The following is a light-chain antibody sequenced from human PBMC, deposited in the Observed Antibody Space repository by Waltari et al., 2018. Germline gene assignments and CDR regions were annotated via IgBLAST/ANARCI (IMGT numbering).Light chain of an antibody. CDR2: KAS. CDR1: QNIIRY. J-gene: IGKJ5*01. Sequence: DIQMTQSPSTLSASVGDRVTITCRASQNIIRYLAWYQQKPGRAPKLLIYKASSLESGVPSRFSGSGSGTEFTLTISSLEPDDFATYFCQQYDSEITFGQGTRLEMK. CDR3: QQYDSEIT. V-gene: IGKV1-5*03.